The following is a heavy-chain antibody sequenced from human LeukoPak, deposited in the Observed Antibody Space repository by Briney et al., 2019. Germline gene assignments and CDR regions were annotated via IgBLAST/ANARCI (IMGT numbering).Heavy chain of an antibody. Sequence: GASVKVSCKASGYTFTSYDINWVRQATGQGLEWMGWMNPNSGNTGYAQKFQGRVTMTRNTSISTAYMELSSLRSEDTAVYYCARLLDYDFWSGYVYYYGMDVWGQGTTVTVFS. D-gene: IGHD3-3*01. CDR3: ARLLDYDFWSGYVYYYGMDV. V-gene: IGHV1-8*01. CDR1: GYTFTSYD. J-gene: IGHJ6*02. CDR2: MNPNSGNT.